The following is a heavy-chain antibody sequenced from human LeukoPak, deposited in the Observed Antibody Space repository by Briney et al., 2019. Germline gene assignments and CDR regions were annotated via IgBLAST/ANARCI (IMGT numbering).Heavy chain of an antibody. CDR3: AKGSSQYDYVWGSYRYTGLTDY. CDR2: ISGSGGST. CDR1: GFTFSSYA. J-gene: IGHJ4*02. Sequence: GGSLRLSCAASGFTFSSYAMSWVRQAPGKGLEWVSAISGSGGSTYYADSVKGRFTISRDNSKNTLYLQMNSPRAEDTAVYYCAKGSSQYDYVWGSYRYTGLTDYWGQGTLVTVSS. D-gene: IGHD3-16*02. V-gene: IGHV3-23*01.